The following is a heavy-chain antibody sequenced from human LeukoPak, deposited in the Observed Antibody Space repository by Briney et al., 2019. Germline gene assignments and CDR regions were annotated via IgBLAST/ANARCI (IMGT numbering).Heavy chain of an antibody. D-gene: IGHD3-22*01. CDR2: IYSSGIT. CDR1: GGSMFSYY. CDR3: ARRAYYDSSGYHPTSGYFDL. J-gene: IGHJ2*01. Sequence: SETLSLTCTVSGGSMFSYYWNWIGQPPGKGLEWIGYIYSSGITNYSRSLRSRGTISVATSRNQFSLRLTSGTAADTAIYYCARRAYYDSSGYHPTSGYFDLWGRGTLVTVSS. V-gene: IGHV4-4*08.